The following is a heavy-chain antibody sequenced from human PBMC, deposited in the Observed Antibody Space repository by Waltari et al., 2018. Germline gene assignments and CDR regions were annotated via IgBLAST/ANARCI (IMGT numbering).Heavy chain of an antibody. CDR3: AREGAGETKRAFDY. CDR1: GGSITYYY. J-gene: IGHJ4*02. CDR2: IYHTGST. D-gene: IGHD3-16*01. V-gene: IGHV4-59*01. Sequence: QVQLQESGPGLVKPSETLSLTCTVSGGSITYYYWTWVRQPPGKGLEWIGYIYHTGSTKYNPSLKSRVTISVDMSRNQFSLNLTSVTPADTAIYYCAREGAGETKRAFDYWGQGTLVTVSS.